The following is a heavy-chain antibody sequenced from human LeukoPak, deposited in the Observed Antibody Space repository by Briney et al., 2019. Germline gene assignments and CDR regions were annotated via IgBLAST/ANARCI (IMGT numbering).Heavy chain of an antibody. J-gene: IGHJ6*03. CDR2: VNDRGTGT. D-gene: IGHD5-18*01. CDR1: GFTFSKYA. V-gene: IGHV3-23*01. CDR3: AKGLKTAVGPYMGYHYYMDV. Sequence: GGSLRLSCAASGFTFSKYAMSWVRQAPGKGLEWVSTVNDRGTGTYYADSVKGRFTISIDNSKNTLSLQMISLRAEDTALYYCAKGLKTAVGPYMGYHYYMDVWGKGTTVTVSS.